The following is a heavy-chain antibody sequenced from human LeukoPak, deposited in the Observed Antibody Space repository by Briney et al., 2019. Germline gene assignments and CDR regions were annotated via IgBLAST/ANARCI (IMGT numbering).Heavy chain of an antibody. CDR3: ARSKGADFWSGYLFDY. D-gene: IGHD3-3*01. V-gene: IGHV1-2*02. CDR1: GYTFTSYG. Sequence: GASVKVSCKASGYTFTSYGISWVRQAPGQGLEWMGWINPNSGGTNYAQKFQGRVTMTRDTSISTAYMELSRLRSDDTAVYYCARSKGADFWSGYLFDYWGQGTLVTVSS. CDR2: INPNSGGT. J-gene: IGHJ4*02.